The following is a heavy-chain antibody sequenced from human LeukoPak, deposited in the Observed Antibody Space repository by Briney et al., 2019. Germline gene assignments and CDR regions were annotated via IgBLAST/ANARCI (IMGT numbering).Heavy chain of an antibody. D-gene: IGHD2-2*01. J-gene: IGHJ4*02. CDR3: ASPLRAYCSSTSCYSL. CDR2: ISYDGSNK. Sequence: GGSLRLSCAASGFTFSSYGMHWVRQAPGKGLEWVAVISYDGSNKYYAVSVKGRFTISRDNSKNTLYPQMNSLRAEDTAVYYCASPLRAYCSSTSCYSLWGQGTLVTVSS. CDR1: GFTFSSYG. V-gene: IGHV3-30*03.